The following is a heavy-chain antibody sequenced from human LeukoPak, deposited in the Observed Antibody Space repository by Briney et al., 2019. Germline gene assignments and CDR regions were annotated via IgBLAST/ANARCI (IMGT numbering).Heavy chain of an antibody. CDR1: GFTFNNAW. V-gene: IGHV3-15*01. Sequence: GGSLRLSCAASGFTFNNAWMSWVRQAPGKGLEWVGRIKSKTDGGTTDYAAPVKGRFTISRDDSKNTLYLQMNSLKTEDTAVYYCTTELALAYDSSGYYFSYWGQGTLVTVSS. J-gene: IGHJ4*02. D-gene: IGHD3-22*01. CDR2: IKSKTDGGTT. CDR3: TTELALAYDSSGYYFSY.